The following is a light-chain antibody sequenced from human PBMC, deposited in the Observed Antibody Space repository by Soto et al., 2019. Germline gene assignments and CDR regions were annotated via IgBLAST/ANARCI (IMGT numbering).Light chain of an antibody. J-gene: IGLJ1*01. CDR1: SSNIGAGYD. CDR2: GNS. CDR3: QSYDSSLSVFV. Sequence: QSVLTQPPSVSGAPGQRVTISCTGSSSNIGAGYDVHWYQQLPGTAPKLLIYGNSNRTSGVPDRFSGSKSGTSASLAITGLQAEDEADYYCQSYDSSLSVFVFGTATKLTVL. V-gene: IGLV1-40*01.